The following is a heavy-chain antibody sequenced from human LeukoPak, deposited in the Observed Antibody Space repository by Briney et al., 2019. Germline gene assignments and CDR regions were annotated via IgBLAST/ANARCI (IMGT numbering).Heavy chain of an antibody. D-gene: IGHD4-11*01. CDR1: GFTFSNYE. V-gene: IGHV3-48*03. CDR2: ISSSGSTI. Sequence: GGSLRLSCAASGFTFSNYEMNWVRQAPGKGLEWVSYISSSGSTIYYADSVKGRFTISRDNAKNSLYLQMNSLRAEDTAVYYCARGVPKTSYYYYYMDVWGKGTTVTVSS. J-gene: IGHJ6*03. CDR3: ARGVPKTSYYYYYMDV.